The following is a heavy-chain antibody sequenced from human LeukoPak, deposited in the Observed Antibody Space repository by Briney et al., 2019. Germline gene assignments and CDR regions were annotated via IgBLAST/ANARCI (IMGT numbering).Heavy chain of an antibody. V-gene: IGHV4-61*01. CDR1: GGSVSSGSYY. CDR3: ASWYYYDSSGYYC. D-gene: IGHD3-22*01. Sequence: SETLSLTCTVSGGSVSSGSYYWSWIRQPPGKGLEWIGYIYYSGSTYYNPSLKSRVTISVDTSKNQFSLKLSSVTAADTAVYYCASWYYYDSSGYYCWGQGTLVTVSS. J-gene: IGHJ4*02. CDR2: IYYSGST.